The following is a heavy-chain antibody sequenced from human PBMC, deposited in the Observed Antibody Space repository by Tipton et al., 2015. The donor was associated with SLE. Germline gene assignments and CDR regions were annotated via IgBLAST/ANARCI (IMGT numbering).Heavy chain of an antibody. V-gene: IGHV3-30*04. J-gene: IGHJ6*02. CDR2: ISYDGSNK. CDR3: ARAHPRYYYGMDV. CDR1: GFTFSSYA. Sequence: SLRLSCAASGFTFSSYAMHWVRQAPGKGLEWVAVISYDGSNKYYADSVKGRFTISRDNSKNTLYLQMNSLRAKDTAVYYCARAHPRYYYGMDVWGQGTTVTVSS.